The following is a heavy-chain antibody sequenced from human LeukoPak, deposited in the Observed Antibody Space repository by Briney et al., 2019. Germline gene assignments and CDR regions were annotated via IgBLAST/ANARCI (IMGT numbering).Heavy chain of an antibody. Sequence: SETLSLTCTVSGVSISSYYWSWVRQPPGKGLEWLGYIYYSGSTNYNPSLKSRVTISVDTSKNQFSLKLSSVTAADTAVYYCARGVVELDYWGQGTLVTVSS. D-gene: IGHD5-24*01. CDR1: GVSISSYY. V-gene: IGHV4-59*01. CDR2: IYYSGST. J-gene: IGHJ4*02. CDR3: ARGVVELDY.